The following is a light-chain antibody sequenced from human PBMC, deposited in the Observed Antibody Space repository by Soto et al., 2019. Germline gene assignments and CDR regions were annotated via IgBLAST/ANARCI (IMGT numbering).Light chain of an antibody. V-gene: IGKV3-20*01. CDR3: QQYGGSPPYT. CDR1: ESIYISF. J-gene: IGKJ2*01. Sequence: EIVLTQSPGTLSLSPGERATLSCRTSESIYISFLAWYQQKPGLGPRLLIYGTYNRASGIPDRFSGSGSGTDFTLTISRLEPEDFAMYYCQQYGGSPPYTFGQGTKLEIK. CDR2: GTY.